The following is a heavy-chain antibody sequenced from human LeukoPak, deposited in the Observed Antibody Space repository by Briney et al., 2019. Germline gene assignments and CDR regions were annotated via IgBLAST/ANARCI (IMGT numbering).Heavy chain of an antibody. CDR2: MNPNSGNT. CDR3: ARLLSGYSYDYYFDY. J-gene: IGHJ4*02. CDR1: GYTFTGYY. V-gene: IGHV1-8*03. D-gene: IGHD5-18*01. Sequence: ASVKVSCKASGYTFTGYYMHWVRQATGQGLEWMGWMNPNSGNTGYAQKFQGRVTITRNTSISTAYMELSSLRSEDTAVYYCARLLSGYSYDYYFDYWGQGTLVTVSS.